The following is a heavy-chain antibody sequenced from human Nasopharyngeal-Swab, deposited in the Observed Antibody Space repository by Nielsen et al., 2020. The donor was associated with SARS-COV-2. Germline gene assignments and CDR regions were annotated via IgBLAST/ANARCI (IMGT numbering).Heavy chain of an antibody. CDR2: INHSEST. Sequence: GSLRLSCAVYGGSLRGYYWSWIRQPPGKGLEWIGEINHSESTNYNQSLKSRVTISVDTSKNQFSLKLGSVTAADTAVYYCARGNGAFDYWGQGTLVTVSS. J-gene: IGHJ4*02. D-gene: IGHD4-17*01. V-gene: IGHV4-34*01. CDR3: ARGNGAFDY. CDR1: GGSLRGYY.